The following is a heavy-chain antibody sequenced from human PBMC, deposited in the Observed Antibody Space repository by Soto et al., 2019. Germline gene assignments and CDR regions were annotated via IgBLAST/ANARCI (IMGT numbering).Heavy chain of an antibody. CDR2: IYYSGRT. CDR1: VGSISGGGYS. V-gene: IGHV4-30-4*07. Sequence: SETLSLTGAFSVGSISGGGYSWSWSRQPQGKGLEWIGYIYYSGRTYYNPSLKSRVTRSVDTYKNQFSLKLSSVTAADTAVYYCAREPFTWGQGTLVTVSS. CDR3: AREPFT. J-gene: IGHJ4*02.